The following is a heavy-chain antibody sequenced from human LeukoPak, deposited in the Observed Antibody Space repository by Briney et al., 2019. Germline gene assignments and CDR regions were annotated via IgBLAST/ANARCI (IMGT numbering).Heavy chain of an antibody. J-gene: IGHJ6*03. V-gene: IGHV4-31*03. CDR1: GGSFSSDEYY. Sequence: SETLSLTCTVSGGSFSSDEYYWSWVRQHPGKGLEWIGYVYYSGSSYYIPSLESRVTMSVEVSKNQFSLELRSVTAADTAVYYCARVYYDFSSPDYYYYMDVWGKGTTVTVSS. CDR3: ARVYYDFSSPDYYYYMDV. CDR2: VYYSGSS. D-gene: IGHD3-3*01.